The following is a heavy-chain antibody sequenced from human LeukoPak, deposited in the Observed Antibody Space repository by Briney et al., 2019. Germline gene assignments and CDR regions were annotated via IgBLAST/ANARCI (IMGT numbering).Heavy chain of an antibody. Sequence: GGSLRLSCAASGFTFSSHAMHWVRQAPGKGLEWVAVISYDGSNKYYADSVKGRFIISRDNSKNTLYLQMNSLRAEDTAVYYCARFYGGSALDNWGQGTMVTVSS. CDR1: GFTFSSHA. CDR3: ARFYGGSALDN. J-gene: IGHJ3*02. V-gene: IGHV3-30-3*01. D-gene: IGHD3-16*01. CDR2: ISYDGSNK.